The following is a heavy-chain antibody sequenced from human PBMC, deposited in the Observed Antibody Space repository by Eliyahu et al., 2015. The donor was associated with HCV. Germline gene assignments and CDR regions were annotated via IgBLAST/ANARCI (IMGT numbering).Heavy chain of an antibody. CDR1: GFTFNTYS. Sequence: EVQLVESGGGLVQPGGSLRLSCAASGFTFNTYSFNWVRQAPGKGLEWVSSISPSSSTIYYAGSVKGRFTISRDNAKNSLYLLLDSLRAEDTAVYYCARVGTLFGGYYGMDVWGQGTTVTVSS. CDR3: ARVGTLFGGYYGMDV. CDR2: ISPSSSTI. D-gene: IGHD3-3*01. V-gene: IGHV3-48*01. J-gene: IGHJ6*02.